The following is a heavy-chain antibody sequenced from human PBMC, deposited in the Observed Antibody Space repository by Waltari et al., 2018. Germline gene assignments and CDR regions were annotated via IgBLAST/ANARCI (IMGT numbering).Heavy chain of an antibody. J-gene: IGHJ1*01. CDR2: INSDGSAT. CDR1: GFIFSTYW. CDR3: ATERWSSGWYGSFHH. V-gene: IGHV3-74*03. D-gene: IGHD6-19*01. Sequence: EVQLVESGGGLVQPGGSLRLSCAASGFIFSTYWMHWVRQAPGKGLVWVSRINSDGSATLYADSVKGRFTISRDNAKNTLYLQMNSLRAEDTAVYYCATERWSSGWYGSFHHLGQGTLVTVSS.